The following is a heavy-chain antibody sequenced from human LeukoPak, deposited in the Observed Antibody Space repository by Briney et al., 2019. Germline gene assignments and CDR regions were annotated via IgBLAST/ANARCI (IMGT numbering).Heavy chain of an antibody. CDR1: GGSFSGYY. V-gene: IGHV4-34*01. CDR2: INHSGST. CDR3: ARERITMVRGARGYMDV. D-gene: IGHD3-10*01. Sequence: SETLSLTCAVYGGSFSGYYWGWIRQPPGKGLEWIGEINHSGSTNYNPSLKSRVTISVDTSKNQFSLKLSSVTAADTAVYYCARERITMVRGARGYMDVWGKGTTVTVSS. J-gene: IGHJ6*03.